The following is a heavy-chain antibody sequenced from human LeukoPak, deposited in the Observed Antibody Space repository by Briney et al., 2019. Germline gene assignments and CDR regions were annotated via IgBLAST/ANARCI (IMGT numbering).Heavy chain of an antibody. CDR2: IYSGGST. CDR1: GFTVSSNY. D-gene: IGHD3-16*02. CDR3: AKQGYDYVWGSYRPLYYFDY. J-gene: IGHJ4*02. V-gene: IGHV3-53*01. Sequence: GGSLRLSCAASGFTVSSNYMSRVRQAPGKGLEWVSVIYSGGSTYYADSVKGRFTISRDNSKNTLYLQMNSLRAEDTAVYYCAKQGYDYVWGSYRPLYYFDYWGQGTLVTVSS.